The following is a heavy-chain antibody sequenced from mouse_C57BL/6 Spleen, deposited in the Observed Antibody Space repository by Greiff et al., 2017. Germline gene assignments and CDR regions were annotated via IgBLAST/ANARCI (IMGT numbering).Heavy chain of an antibody. V-gene: IGHV1-54*01. CDR2: INPGSGGT. Sequence: QVQLQQSGAELVRPGTSVKVSCKASGYAFPNYLIEWVKQRPGQGLEWIGVINPGSGGTNYNEKFKGKATLTADKSSSTAYMQLSSLTSEDSAVYFCARERNYGTFFDYWGQGTTLTVSS. D-gene: IGHD1-1*01. J-gene: IGHJ2*01. CDR1: GYAFPNYL. CDR3: ARERNYGTFFDY.